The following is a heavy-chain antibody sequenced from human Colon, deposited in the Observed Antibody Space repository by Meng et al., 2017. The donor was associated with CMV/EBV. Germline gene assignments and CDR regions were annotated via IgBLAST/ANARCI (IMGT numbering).Heavy chain of an antibody. D-gene: IGHD3-3*01. J-gene: IGHJ4*02. CDR1: GYTFSNYG. V-gene: IGHV1-18*01. CDR2: VNADNGDT. CDR3: ARVIRSSGVVISPFNY. Sequence: ASVKVSCKAYGYTFSNYGMSWVRQAPGQGLEWLGWVNADNGDTNYAQKVQDRVAMTADTSTSTAYMELRSLRSDDTAVYYCARVIRSSGVVISPFNYWGQGTKVTVSS.